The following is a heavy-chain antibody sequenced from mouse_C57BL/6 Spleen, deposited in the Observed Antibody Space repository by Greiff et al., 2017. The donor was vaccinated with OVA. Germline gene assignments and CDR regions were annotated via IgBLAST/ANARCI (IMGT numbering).Heavy chain of an antibody. Sequence: EVMLVESGGGLVKPGGSLKLSCAASGFTFSSYAMSWVRQTPEKRLEWVATISDGGSYTYYPDNVKGRFTISRDNAKNNLYLQMSHLKSEDTAMYYCARDPGSSLIRDAMDYWGQGTSVTVSS. CDR1: GFTFSSYA. D-gene: IGHD1-1*01. V-gene: IGHV5-4*01. CDR2: ISDGGSYT. CDR3: ARDPGSSLIRDAMDY. J-gene: IGHJ4*01.